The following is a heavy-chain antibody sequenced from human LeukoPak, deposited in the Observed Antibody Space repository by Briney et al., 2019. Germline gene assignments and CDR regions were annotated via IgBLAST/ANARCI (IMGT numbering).Heavy chain of an antibody. Sequence: GGSLRLSCAASGFTFSSYGMHWVRQAPGKGLEWVAVIWYDGSNKYYADSVKGRSTISRDNSKNTLYLQMNSLRAEDTAVYYCARGRAEDELDYWGQGTLVTVSS. D-gene: IGHD1-14*01. V-gene: IGHV3-33*01. CDR1: GFTFSSYG. CDR2: IWYDGSNK. J-gene: IGHJ4*02. CDR3: ARGRAEDELDY.